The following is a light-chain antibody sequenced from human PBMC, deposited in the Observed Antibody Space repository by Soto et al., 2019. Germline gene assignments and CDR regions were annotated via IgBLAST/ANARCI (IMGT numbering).Light chain of an antibody. CDR2: SAS. V-gene: IGKV3D-11*01. CDR3: QQRSVSIT. Sequence: VIKQSPATLSVSPGECATLSYRASQGIGDTLAWYQQKPGQAPRLLIYSASRGATGFPARFSGRGSGADFTLTISSLEPEDFAVYYCQQRSVSITFGQGTRLET. J-gene: IGKJ5*01. CDR1: QGIGDT.